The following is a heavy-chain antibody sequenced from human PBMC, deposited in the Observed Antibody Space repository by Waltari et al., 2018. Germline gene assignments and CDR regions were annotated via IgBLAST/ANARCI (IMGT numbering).Heavy chain of an antibody. V-gene: IGHV3-53*01. CDR2: IYSGGST. J-gene: IGHJ3*02. CDR1: GFTVSSNY. Sequence: EVQLVESGGGLIQPGGSLSLSCAASGFTVSSNYMSWVRQAPWKGLEWVSVIYSGGSTYYADSVKGRFTISRDNSKNTLYLQMNSLRAEDTAVYYCAREPGHTAMVTGAFDIWGQGTMVTVSS. D-gene: IGHD5-18*01. CDR3: AREPGHTAMVTGAFDI.